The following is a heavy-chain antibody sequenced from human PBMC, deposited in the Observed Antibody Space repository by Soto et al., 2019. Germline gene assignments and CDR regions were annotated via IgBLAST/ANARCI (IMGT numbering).Heavy chain of an antibody. CDR1: GFTYSSYA. CDR2: ISYDGSNK. Sequence: QVQLVESGGGVVQPGRSLRLSCAASGFTYSSYAMHWVRQAPGKGLEWVAVISYDGSNKYYADSVKGRFTISRDNSKNTLYLQMNSLRAEDTAVYYCARDWVDTGSYYYYGMDVWGQGTTVTVSS. D-gene: IGHD5-18*01. CDR3: ARDWVDTGSYYYYGMDV. J-gene: IGHJ6*02. V-gene: IGHV3-30-3*01.